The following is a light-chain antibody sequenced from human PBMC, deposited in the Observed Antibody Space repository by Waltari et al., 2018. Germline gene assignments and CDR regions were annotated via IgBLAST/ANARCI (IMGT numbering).Light chain of an antibody. J-gene: IGKJ1*01. Sequence: EIVLTQSPGTLSLSPGERATLSCRASQNVSSSYLAWYQHKPGQAPRPLIYGASSRATGIPDRFSGSGSGTDFTLTISRLEPEDFAVHYCQQYASSPRTFGQGTKVEIK. V-gene: IGKV3-20*01. CDR3: QQYASSPRT. CDR1: QNVSSSY. CDR2: GAS.